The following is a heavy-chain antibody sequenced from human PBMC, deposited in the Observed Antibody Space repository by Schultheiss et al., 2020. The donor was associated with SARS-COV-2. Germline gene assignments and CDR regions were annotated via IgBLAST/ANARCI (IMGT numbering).Heavy chain of an antibody. CDR1: GGSISSYY. Sequence: SETLSLTCTVSGGSISSYYWSWIRQPPGKGLEWIGYIYYRGGTNYNPSLKSRVTISVDTSKNQFSLRLSSVTAADTAVYYCAREHDFWSGYSYYYMDVWGKGTAITVSS. V-gene: IGHV4-59*12. CDR2: IYYRGGT. D-gene: IGHD3-3*01. CDR3: AREHDFWSGYSYYYMDV. J-gene: IGHJ6*03.